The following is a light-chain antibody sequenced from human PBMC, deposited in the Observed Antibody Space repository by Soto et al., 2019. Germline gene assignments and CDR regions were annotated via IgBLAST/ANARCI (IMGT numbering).Light chain of an antibody. Sequence: DIQMTQSPSTLSASVGDRVTITCRASQSFGRWLAWYQQKPGKAPELLIYKKSTLERGVPSRFSGSGSGTEFALPISSLHPDDVATYYCQEYKTGPGYNFGQGTRLEIK. CDR1: QSFGRW. J-gene: IGKJ2*01. CDR2: KKS. V-gene: IGKV1-5*03. CDR3: QEYKTGPGYN.